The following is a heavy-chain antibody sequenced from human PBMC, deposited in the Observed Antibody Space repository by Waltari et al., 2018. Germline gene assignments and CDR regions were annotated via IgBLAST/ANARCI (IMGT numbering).Heavy chain of an antibody. CDR3: ARGVIAIDNWFDP. D-gene: IGHD2-21*01. J-gene: IGHJ5*02. V-gene: IGHV4-38-2*01. CDR2: IYHSGST. Sequence: QVQLQESGPGLVKPSETLSLTCAVSGYSISSGYYWGWIRQPPGKGLEWIGSIYHSGSTYYNPSLKSRVTISVDTSKNQFSLKLSSVTAADTAVYYCARGVIAIDNWFDPWGQGTLVTDSS. CDR1: GYSISSGYY.